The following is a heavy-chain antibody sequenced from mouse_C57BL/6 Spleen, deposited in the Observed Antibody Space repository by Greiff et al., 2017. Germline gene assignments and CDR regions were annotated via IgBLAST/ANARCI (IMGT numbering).Heavy chain of an antibody. J-gene: IGHJ4*01. CDR2: ISSGGDYI. CDR3: TREIDGMDY. D-gene: IGHD2-3*01. V-gene: IGHV5-9-1*02. CDR1: GFTFSSYA. Sequence: DVHLVESGEGLVKPGGSLKLSCAASGFTFSSYAMSWVRQTPEKRLEWVAYISSGGDYIYYADTVKGRFTISRDNARNTLYLQMSRLKSEDTAMYYCTREIDGMDYWGQGTSVTVSS.